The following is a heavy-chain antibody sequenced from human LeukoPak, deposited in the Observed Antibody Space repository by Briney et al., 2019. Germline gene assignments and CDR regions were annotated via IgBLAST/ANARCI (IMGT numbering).Heavy chain of an antibody. Sequence: PGGSLRLSCAASGFTLSSYAMSWVRQAPGKGLEWVSAISGSGGSTYYADSVKGRFTISRDNSKNTLYLQMNSLRAEDTAVYYCAKVGMDIVVVVAANFDYWGQGTLVTVSS. CDR1: GFTLSSYA. J-gene: IGHJ4*02. CDR3: AKVGMDIVVVVAANFDY. D-gene: IGHD2-15*01. CDR2: ISGSGGST. V-gene: IGHV3-23*01.